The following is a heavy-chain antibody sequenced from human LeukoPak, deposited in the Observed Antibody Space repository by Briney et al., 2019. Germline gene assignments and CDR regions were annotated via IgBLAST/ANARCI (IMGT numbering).Heavy chain of an antibody. J-gene: IGHJ3*02. V-gene: IGHV1-2*04. CDR2: INPNSGGT. CDR3: ANEAGVGATNDAFDI. D-gene: IGHD1-26*01. Sequence: ASVKVSCKASGYTFTGYYMHWVRQAPGQGLEWMGWINPNSGGTNYAQKFQGWVTMTRDTSISTAYMELSSLRAEDTAVYYCANEAGVGATNDAFDIWGQGTMVTVSS. CDR1: GYTFTGYY.